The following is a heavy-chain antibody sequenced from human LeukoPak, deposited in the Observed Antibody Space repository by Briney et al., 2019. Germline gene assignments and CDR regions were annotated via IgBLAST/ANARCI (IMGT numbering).Heavy chain of an antibody. CDR1: GFTFSSDS. CDR2: ISSSSSYI. Sequence: GGSLRLSCAASGFTFSSDSMNWVRQAPGKGLEWVSSISSSSSYIYYADSVKGRFTISRDNAKNSLYLQMNSLRAEDTAVYYCARDQFYDSSGYPDAFGIWGQGTMVTVSS. CDR3: ARDQFYDSSGYPDAFGI. D-gene: IGHD3-22*01. V-gene: IGHV3-21*01. J-gene: IGHJ3*02.